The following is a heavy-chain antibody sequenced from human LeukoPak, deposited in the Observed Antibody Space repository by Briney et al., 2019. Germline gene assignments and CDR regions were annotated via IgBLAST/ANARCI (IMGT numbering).Heavy chain of an antibody. CDR2: ISWDGGST. V-gene: IGHV3-43*01. J-gene: IGHJ4*02. CDR3: ARAPPVTPFSTSLYYFDY. D-gene: IGHD4-17*01. CDR1: GFTFDDYT. Sequence: GGSLRLSCAASGFTFDDYTMHWVRQAPGKGLEWVSLISWDGGSTYYADSVKGRFTISRDNSKNSLYLQMNSLRAEDTAVYYCARAPPVTPFSTSLYYFDYWGQGTLVTVSA.